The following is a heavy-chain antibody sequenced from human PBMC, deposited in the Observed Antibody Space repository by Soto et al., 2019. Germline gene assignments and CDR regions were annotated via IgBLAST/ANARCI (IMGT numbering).Heavy chain of an antibody. CDR2: ISSSSSTI. J-gene: IGHJ6*02. D-gene: IGHD4-17*01. CDR1: GFTFSSYS. Sequence: EVQLVDSGGGLVQPGGYLRLSCAASGFTFSSYSMNWVRQAPGKVLEGVSYISSSSSTIYYADSVKGRFTISRDNAKNSLYRQMNSLRDEDTAVYYCARDGPDGDQGDQYYYDGMDVWGQGTTVTGSS. CDR3: ARDGPDGDQGDQYYYDGMDV. V-gene: IGHV3-48*02.